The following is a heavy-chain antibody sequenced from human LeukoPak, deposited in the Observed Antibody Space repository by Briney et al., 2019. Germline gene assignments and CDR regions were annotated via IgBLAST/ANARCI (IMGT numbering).Heavy chain of an antibody. CDR3: ARERPAAGAEIDY. D-gene: IGHD6-13*01. CDR1: GYTFTSYG. CDR2: ISGYNGNT. Sequence: ASVKVSCKASGYTFTSYGVSWVRQAPGQGLEWMGWISGYNGNTNYAQKLQGRATMTTDTSTSTTYMELRSLRSDDTAVYYCARERPAAGAEIDYWGQGTLVTVSS. J-gene: IGHJ4*02. V-gene: IGHV1-18*01.